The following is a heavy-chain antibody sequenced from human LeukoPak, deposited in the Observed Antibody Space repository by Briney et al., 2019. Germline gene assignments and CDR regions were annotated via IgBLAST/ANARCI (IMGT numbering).Heavy chain of an antibody. CDR2: VSGTGDKT. CDR3: AKPSIPARPFLTYLYYYLDV. D-gene: IGHD6-6*01. V-gene: IGHV3-23*01. J-gene: IGHJ6*03. Sequence: GGSLRLSCVASEFTFSRFAMRWLRQAPGRGLEWISSVSGTGDKTHYTDSVKGRFTISRDNSKNTLYLHMSALRAADTAVYYCAKPSIPARPFLTYLYYYLDVWGEGTTVIVSS. CDR1: EFTFSRFA.